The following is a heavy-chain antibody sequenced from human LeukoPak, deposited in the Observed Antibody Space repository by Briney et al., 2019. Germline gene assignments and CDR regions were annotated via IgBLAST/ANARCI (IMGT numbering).Heavy chain of an antibody. Sequence: GGSLRLSCAASGLIFSDHYMDWVRQAPGKGLEWVGRTRNKAYSYTTEYAASVKGRFTISRDDSENSLYLQMNSLKTEDTAVYYCARNKGYGSSWTPFDSWGQGTLVTVSS. D-gene: IGHD6-13*01. CDR1: GLIFSDHY. V-gene: IGHV3-72*01. CDR2: TRNKAYSYTT. CDR3: ARNKGYGSSWTPFDS. J-gene: IGHJ4*02.